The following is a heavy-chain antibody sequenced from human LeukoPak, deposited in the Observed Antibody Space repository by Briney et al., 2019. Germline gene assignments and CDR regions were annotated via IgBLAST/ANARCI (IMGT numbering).Heavy chain of an antibody. Sequence: GGSLRLSCAASGFTFSSYWMSWVRQAPGKGLEWVANIKQDGSEKYYVDSVKGRFTISRDNAKNSLYLQMNSLRAEDTAVYYCARDRGNRGSYYGSDYWGQGTLVTVSS. CDR2: IKQDGSEK. J-gene: IGHJ4*02. CDR1: GFTFSSYW. D-gene: IGHD1-26*01. CDR3: ARDRGNRGSYYGSDY. V-gene: IGHV3-7*01.